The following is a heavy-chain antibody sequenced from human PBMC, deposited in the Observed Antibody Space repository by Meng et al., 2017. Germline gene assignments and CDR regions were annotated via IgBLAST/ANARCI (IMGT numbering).Heavy chain of an antibody. D-gene: IGHD4-17*01. Sequence: QVPLVQSGAEVKKTGASVKVSCKASGYTFTSYAMHWVRQAPGQRLEWMGWINAGNGNTKYSQKFQGRVTITRDTSASTAYMELSSLRSEDTAVYYCARDRSRLSTVTLLFDPWGQGTLVTVSS. CDR3: ARDRSRLSTVTLLFDP. CDR2: INAGNGNT. CDR1: GYTFTSYA. V-gene: IGHV1-3*01. J-gene: IGHJ5*02.